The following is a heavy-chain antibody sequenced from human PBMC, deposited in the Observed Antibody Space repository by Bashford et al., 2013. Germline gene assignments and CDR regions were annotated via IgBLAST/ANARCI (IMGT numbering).Heavy chain of an antibody. D-gene: IGHD5-24*01. J-gene: IGHJ4*02. CDR1: GDSLTLYY. CDR3: ARDPYKYYFDY. V-gene: IGHV4-59*01. Sequence: SETLSLTCTVSGDSLTLYYWHWVRQSPGKGLEWIGYIFDGGNANYNPSLKSRVSISLDTSKNQFSLSLSSVTAADTAVYYCARDPYKYYFDYWGQGTLVTVSS. CDR2: IFDGGNA.